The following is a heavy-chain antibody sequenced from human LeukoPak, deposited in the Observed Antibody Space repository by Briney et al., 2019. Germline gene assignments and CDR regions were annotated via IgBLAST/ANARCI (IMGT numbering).Heavy chain of an antibody. CDR3: TTESYYYDSSGYFFPPDY. J-gene: IGHJ4*02. CDR1: GFTFSNAW. Sequence: GGSLRLSCAASGFTFSNAWMSWVRQAPGKGLEWVGRIKSKTDGGTTDYAAPVKGRFTISRDDPKNTLYLQMNSLKTEDTAVYYCTTESYYYDSSGYFFPPDYWGQGTLVTVSS. V-gene: IGHV3-15*01. D-gene: IGHD3-22*01. CDR2: IKSKTDGGTT.